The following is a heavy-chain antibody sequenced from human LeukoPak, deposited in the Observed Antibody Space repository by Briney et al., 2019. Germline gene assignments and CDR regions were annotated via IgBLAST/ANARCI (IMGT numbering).Heavy chain of an antibody. V-gene: IGHV3-66*03. CDR3: ARDRAANQDWVEFDP. Sequence: GGSLRLSCAASGFTFSDYYMSWVRQAPGKGLEWVGLIRDSGEAFYADFARGRFAISRDESENTLYLQMNSLRVEDTAVYFCARDRAANQDWVEFDPWGQGTPVIVSS. CDR2: IRDSGEA. D-gene: IGHD3/OR15-3a*01. J-gene: IGHJ5*02. CDR1: GFTFSDYY.